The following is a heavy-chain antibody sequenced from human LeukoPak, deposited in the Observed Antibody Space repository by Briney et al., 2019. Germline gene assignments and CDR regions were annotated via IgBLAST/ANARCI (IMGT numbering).Heavy chain of an antibody. CDR2: IYYSGST. CDR1: GGSISSSSYY. D-gene: IGHD2-15*01. CDR3: ARDHCSGGSCSHSN. V-gene: IGHV4-39*07. Sequence: PSETLSLTCTVSGGSISSSSYYWGWIRQPPGKGLEWIGSIYYSGSTYYNPSLKSRVTISVDTSKNQFSLKLSSVTAADTAVYYCARDHCSGGSCSHSNWGQGTLVTVSS. J-gene: IGHJ4*02.